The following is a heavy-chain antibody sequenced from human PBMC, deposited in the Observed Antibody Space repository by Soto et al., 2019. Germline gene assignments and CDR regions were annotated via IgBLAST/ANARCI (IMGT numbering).Heavy chain of an antibody. D-gene: IGHD1-26*01. J-gene: IGHJ4*02. CDR1: GGSISGYY. V-gene: IGHV4-4*07. Sequence: SSETLSLTCTVSGGSISGYYWSWIRQPAGKGLEWIGRIYTSENTNYNPSLKSRVTMSVDTSKNQFSLKLSSVTAADTAVYYCARMGLLYYFDYWGQGTLVTVS. CDR3: ARMGLLYYFDY. CDR2: IYTSENT.